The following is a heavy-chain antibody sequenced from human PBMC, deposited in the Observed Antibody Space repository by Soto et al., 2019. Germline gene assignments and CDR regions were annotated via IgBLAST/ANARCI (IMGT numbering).Heavy chain of an antibody. J-gene: IGHJ4*02. V-gene: IGHV4-31*03. CDR2: IYFTGNT. D-gene: IGHD3-10*01. CDR3: VSGDAWGVILAC. CDR1: GASVNSGGYY. Sequence: SETLSLTCTVSGASVNSGGYYWNWVRLLPGRGLEWIGYIYFTGNTYYNPSLESRVTISLDTPQNQFSLELNSVSAADTAVYYCVSGDAWGVILACSGQGALVTVSS.